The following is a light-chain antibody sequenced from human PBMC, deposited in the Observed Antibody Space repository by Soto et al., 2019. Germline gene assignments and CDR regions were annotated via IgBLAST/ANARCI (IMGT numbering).Light chain of an antibody. CDR1: SSNIGRNT. CDR3: ASWDNSLNGYV. J-gene: IGLJ1*01. V-gene: IGLV1-44*01. Sequence: QSVLTQPPSASGTPGQRVTISCSGSSSNIGRNTVSWYQQLPGTAPKLLIYSNNERPSGVPDRFSGSKSGTSASLAISGLQFEDEADYYCASWDNSLNGYVFGAGTKVTVL. CDR2: SNN.